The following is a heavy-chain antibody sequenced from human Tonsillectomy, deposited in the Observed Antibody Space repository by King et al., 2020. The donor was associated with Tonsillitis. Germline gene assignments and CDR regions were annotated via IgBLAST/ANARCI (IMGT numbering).Heavy chain of an antibody. V-gene: IGHV4-30-4*01. Sequence: HVQLQESGPGLVKPSQNLSLTCTVSGGSISSGDYYWSWIRQPPGESLEYIGYIYSSGSTYYNPSLRGRVTISRDTSKNQFSLNLKSVTAADTAVYYCARAKVDDYWGGWSFHYMDVWGTGTTVTVSS. CDR2: IYSSGST. D-gene: IGHD3-3*01. J-gene: IGHJ6*03. CDR3: ARAKVDDYWGGWSFHYMDV. CDR1: GGSISSGDYY.